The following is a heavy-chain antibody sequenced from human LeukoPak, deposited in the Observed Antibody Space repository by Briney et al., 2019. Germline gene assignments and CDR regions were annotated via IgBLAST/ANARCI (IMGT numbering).Heavy chain of an antibody. CDR1: GFTFDNYG. Sequence: GGSLRLSCAASGFTFDNYGMNWVRQAPGKGLEWVSGINWNGSITDYADSVKGRFTISRDNAKNSLFLQMNSLRAEDTASYYCVRTRRDAFDIWGQGTMVTVSS. J-gene: IGHJ3*02. V-gene: IGHV3-20*04. CDR3: VRTRRDAFDI. CDR2: INWNGSIT.